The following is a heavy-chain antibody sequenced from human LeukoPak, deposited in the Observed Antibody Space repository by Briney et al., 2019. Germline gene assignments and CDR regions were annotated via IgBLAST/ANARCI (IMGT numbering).Heavy chain of an antibody. CDR2: ISNGGDTI. Sequence: GGSLRLSCAASGFTFSDYYMSWIRQAPGKGLGWISYISNGGDTIYYADSVKGRFTISRDNAKNSLYLQMNSLRAEDTALYYCAREDGGRPREWGQGTLVTVSS. D-gene: IGHD1-26*01. J-gene: IGHJ4*02. CDR3: AREDGGRPRE. V-gene: IGHV3-11*01. CDR1: GFTFSDYY.